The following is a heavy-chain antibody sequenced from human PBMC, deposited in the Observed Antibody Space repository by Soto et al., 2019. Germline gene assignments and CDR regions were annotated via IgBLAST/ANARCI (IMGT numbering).Heavy chain of an antibody. V-gene: IGHV4-30-2*01. CDR2: INHLETT. CDR3: ARGGGSDSFDY. Sequence: QLQLPESGSGLVKPSQTLSLTCTVSGASITYGGYSWCCIRQTPRKGLEWIGYINHLETTFYNPSFESRLSLSIDRAKNQFSLTLNSMSAADRAVYFCARGGGSDSFDYWGQGILVTVSS. J-gene: IGHJ4*02. CDR1: GASITYGGYS. D-gene: IGHD1-26*01.